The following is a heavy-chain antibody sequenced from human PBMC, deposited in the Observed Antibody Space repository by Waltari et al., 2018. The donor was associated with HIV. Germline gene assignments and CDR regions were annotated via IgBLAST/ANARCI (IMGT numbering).Heavy chain of an antibody. CDR3: ARDKTDNSVYYFSYYYFYGLDV. CDR2: IKTDGSTT. J-gene: IGHJ6*02. CDR1: GFTFSAYW. Sequence: EVQLVESGGGSVQPGGSLRLSCAASGFTFSAYWMHWVRQAPGKGLGWVSRIKTDGSTTTYADSVEGRFTISRDNAKNTLYLQMSSLRAEDTAVYYCARDKTDNSVYYFSYYYFYGLDVWGQGTTVTVSS. V-gene: IGHV3-74*01. D-gene: IGHD3-22*01.